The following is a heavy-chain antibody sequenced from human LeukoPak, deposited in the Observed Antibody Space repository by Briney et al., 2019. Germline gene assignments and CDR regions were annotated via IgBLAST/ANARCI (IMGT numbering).Heavy chain of an antibody. CDR3: AKGIDFDY. J-gene: IGHJ4*02. CDR2: ISWNSGSI. Sequence: PGGSLRLSCAASGFTFDDYAMHWVRQAPGKGLEWVSGISWNSGSIGYADSVKGRFTISRDNSKNTLYLQMNSLRAEDTAVYYCAKGIDFDYWGQGTLVTVSS. CDR1: GFTFDDYA. V-gene: IGHV3-9*01.